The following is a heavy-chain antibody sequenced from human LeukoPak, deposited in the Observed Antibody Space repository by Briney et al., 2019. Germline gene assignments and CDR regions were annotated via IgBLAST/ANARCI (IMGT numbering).Heavy chain of an antibody. CDR3: ARLISVGGYSYGYKISPDRGRDY. CDR2: IYYTGYT. D-gene: IGHD5-18*01. V-gene: IGHV4-59*12. J-gene: IGHJ4*02. Sequence: SETLSLTCTVSGGSISSYYWSWIRQPPGKGLEWIGYIYYTGYTNYNPSLKSRVTISVDTSKNQFPLKLSSVTAADTAVYYCARLISVGGYSYGYKISPDRGRDYWGQETLVTVSS. CDR1: GGSISSYY.